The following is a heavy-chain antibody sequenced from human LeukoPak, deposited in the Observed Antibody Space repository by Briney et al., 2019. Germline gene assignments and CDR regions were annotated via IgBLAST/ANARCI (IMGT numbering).Heavy chain of an antibody. CDR2: ISYDGRQK. Sequence: HPGGSLRLSCAASGFAFSEYAMHWVRQAPGKGLEWVAVISYDGRQKYYGDSVKGRFTISRDNSKNTLYLQMNSLRAEDTAVYYCAKVLSTRGADYPWGQGTLVTVSS. D-gene: IGHD2-21*02. J-gene: IGHJ5*02. V-gene: IGHV3-30-3*01. CDR1: GFAFSEYA. CDR3: AKVLSTRGADYP.